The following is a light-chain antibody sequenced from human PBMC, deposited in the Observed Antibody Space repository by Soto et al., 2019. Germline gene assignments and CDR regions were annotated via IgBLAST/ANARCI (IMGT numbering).Light chain of an antibody. CDR3: AAWDSNLSAL. CDR1: AANIGKNY. V-gene: IGLV1-51*01. CDR2: DND. Sequence: QSVLTQPPSVSAAPGQRVFISCSGTAANIGKNYVSWYQQFPGTSPKLLIYDNDKRPSGIPDRFSGSKSVTSATLGISVLQTGYEANYYCAAWDSNLSALFGTGTQVTVL. J-gene: IGLJ1*01.